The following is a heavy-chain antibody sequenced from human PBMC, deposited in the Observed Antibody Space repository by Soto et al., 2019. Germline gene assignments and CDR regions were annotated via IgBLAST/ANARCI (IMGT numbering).Heavy chain of an antibody. J-gene: IGHJ4*02. CDR3: ASQHCYDSSGYYVVY. CDR2: IHYSGSS. V-gene: IGHV4-39*01. CDR1: GGSISSNIYY. Sequence: SETLSLTCTVSGGSISSNIYYWCWIRQPPGKGLEWIGNIHYSGSSYYDSSLKSRVTISVDTSKNQFSLKLSSVTAAYTAMYYCASQHCYDSSGYYVVYWGQGTLVTVSS. D-gene: IGHD3-22*01.